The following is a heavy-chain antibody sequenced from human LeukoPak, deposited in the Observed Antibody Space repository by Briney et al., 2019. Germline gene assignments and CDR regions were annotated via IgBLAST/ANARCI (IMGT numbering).Heavy chain of an antibody. CDR3: ARARTTVVTGVFDY. Sequence: SVKVSCKASGDTFSSYAISWVRQAPGQGLEWMGGIIPIFGTANYAQKFQDRVTITADESTSTAYMELSSLRSEDTAVYHCARARTTVVTGVFDYWGQGTLVTVSS. CDR2: IIPIFGTA. J-gene: IGHJ4*02. CDR1: GDTFSSYA. D-gene: IGHD4-23*01. V-gene: IGHV1-69*01.